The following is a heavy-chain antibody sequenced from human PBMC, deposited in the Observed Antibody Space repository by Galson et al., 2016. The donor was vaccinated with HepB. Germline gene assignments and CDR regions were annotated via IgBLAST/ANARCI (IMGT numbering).Heavy chain of an antibody. J-gene: IGHJ4*02. Sequence: SVKVSCKASGYTFTSYGISWVRQAPGQGLEWIGWISAYNGNANYAQKLRGRVTMTTDTSTSTVYMELRSLRSDDTAVYYCARDAVSGNYYFLDYWGQGTLVTVSS. CDR3: ARDAVSGNYYFLDY. V-gene: IGHV1-18*01. CDR2: ISAYNGNA. CDR1: GYTFTSYG. D-gene: IGHD1-26*01.